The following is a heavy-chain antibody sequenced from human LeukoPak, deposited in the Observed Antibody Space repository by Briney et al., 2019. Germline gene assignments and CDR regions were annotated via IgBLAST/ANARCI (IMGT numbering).Heavy chain of an antibody. CDR1: GGSISSYY. V-gene: IGHV4-4*07. J-gene: IGHJ4*02. Sequence: PSETLSLTCTVSGGSISSYYWSWIRQPAGKGLEWIGRIYTSGSTNYNPSLKSRVTMSVDTSKNQFSLKLSSVTAADMAVYYCARDRYYYDSSGPIPFDYWGQGTLVTVSS. CDR3: ARDRYYYDSSGPIPFDY. D-gene: IGHD3-22*01. CDR2: IYTSGST.